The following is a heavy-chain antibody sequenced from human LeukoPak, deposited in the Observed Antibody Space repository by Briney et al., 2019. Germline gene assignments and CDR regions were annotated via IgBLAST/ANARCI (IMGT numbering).Heavy chain of an antibody. V-gene: IGHV3-23*01. D-gene: IGHD4-17*01. CDR2: ISGSGGST. CDR1: GFTFSSYA. Sequence: PGGSLRLSCAASGFTFSSYAMSWVRQAPGKGLEWVSAISGSGGSTYYADSAKGRFTISRDNAKNSLYLQMNSLRAEDTALYYCAKDIYGDYYYGMDVWGQGTTVTVSS. J-gene: IGHJ6*02. CDR3: AKDIYGDYYYGMDV.